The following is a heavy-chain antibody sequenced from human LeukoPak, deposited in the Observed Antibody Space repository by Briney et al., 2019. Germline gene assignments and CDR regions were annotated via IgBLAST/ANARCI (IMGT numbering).Heavy chain of an antibody. CDR3: VSNPYGSAWYYYGMDV. Sequence: AASVKVSCKASGGTFSSYAISWVRQAPGQGLEWMGRIIPILGIANYAQKFQGRVTITADKSTSTVYMELSSLRSEDTAVYYCVSNPYGSAWYYYGMDVWGQGTTVTVSS. CDR1: GGTFSSYA. CDR2: IIPILGIA. D-gene: IGHD3-10*01. J-gene: IGHJ6*02. V-gene: IGHV1-69*04.